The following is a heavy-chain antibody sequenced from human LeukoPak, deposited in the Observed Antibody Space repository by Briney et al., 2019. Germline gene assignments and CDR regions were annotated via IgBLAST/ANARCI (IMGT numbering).Heavy chain of an antibody. J-gene: IGHJ1*01. CDR1: GFTFSSYA. CDR3: AKGRPFVEH. D-gene: IGHD6-6*01. CDR2: ISGSGGST. Sequence: PGGSLRLSCAASGFTFSSYAMSWLRQAPGKRLEWVSAISGSGGSTYYAGCVKGRLTISRDNSKNTLYLQMNSLRAEDTAVYYCAKGRPFVEHWGQGTLVTVSS. V-gene: IGHV3-23*01.